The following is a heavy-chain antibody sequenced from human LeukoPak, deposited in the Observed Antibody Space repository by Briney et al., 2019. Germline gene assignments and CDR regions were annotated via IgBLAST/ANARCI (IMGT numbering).Heavy chain of an antibody. CDR1: GGSIRSYY. V-gene: IGHV4-4*07. J-gene: IGHJ4*02. CDR2: VYTSGST. D-gene: IGHD1-26*01. Sequence: SETLSLTCTVSGGSIRSYYWSWIRQPAGKGLEWIGRVYTSGSTNYNPSLKSRVTMSIDTSKNQFSLKLSSVTAADTAVYYCARAAHSGSLAPFDYWGQGTLVTVSS. CDR3: ARAAHSGSLAPFDY.